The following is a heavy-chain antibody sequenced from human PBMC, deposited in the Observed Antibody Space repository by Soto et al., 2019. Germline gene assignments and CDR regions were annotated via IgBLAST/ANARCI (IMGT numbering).Heavy chain of an antibody. J-gene: IGHJ3*01. CDR2: IYDSGTT. CDR3: ARSPQYYTPGSSPFDC. D-gene: IGHD3-3*01. CDR1: GYSISSGYY. V-gene: IGHV4-38-2*01. Sequence: PSETLSLTCVVSGYSISSGYYWGWIRQPPGKGPEWVGSIYDSGTTYYNPSLRSRVTISADTSKDQFSLSLTSVTAADTAVYYCARSPQYYTPGSSPFDCWGPGTMVTVSS.